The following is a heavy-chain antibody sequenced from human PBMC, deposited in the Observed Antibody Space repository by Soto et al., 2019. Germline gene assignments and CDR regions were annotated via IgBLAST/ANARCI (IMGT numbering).Heavy chain of an antibody. J-gene: IGHJ3*02. CDR1: GFTFSSYG. CDR2: IWYDGSNK. Sequence: QVQLVESGGGVVQPGRSLRLSCAASGFTFSSYGMHWVRQAPGKGLEWVAVIWYDGSNKYYADSVKGRFTISRDNSKNTLYLQMISLRSEETVVYYCARDAFDIWGQGTMVTVSS. V-gene: IGHV3-33*01. CDR3: ARDAFDI.